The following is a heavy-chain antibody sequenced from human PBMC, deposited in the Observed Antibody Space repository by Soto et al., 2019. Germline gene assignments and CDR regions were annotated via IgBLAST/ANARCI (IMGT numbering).Heavy chain of an antibody. Sequence: PGGSLRLSCAASGFTFSSYAMSWVRQAPGKGLEWVSAISGSGGSTYYADSVKGRFTISRDNSKNTLYLQMNSLTAEDTAVYYCAKAVGSSSWYRNWFDPWGQGTLVTVSS. CDR1: GFTFSSYA. D-gene: IGHD6-13*01. CDR3: AKAVGSSSWYRNWFDP. CDR2: ISGSGGST. V-gene: IGHV3-23*01. J-gene: IGHJ5*02.